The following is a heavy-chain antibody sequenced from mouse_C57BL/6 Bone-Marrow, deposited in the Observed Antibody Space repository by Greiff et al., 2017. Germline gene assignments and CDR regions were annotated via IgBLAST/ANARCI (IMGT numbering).Heavy chain of an antibody. D-gene: IGHD1-1*01. CDR2: INPSNGGT. V-gene: IGHV1-53*01. CDR3: ARKSGYGTPAYFDY. J-gene: IGHJ2*01. Sequence: VQLQQSGTELVKPGASVKLSCKASGYTFTSYWMHWVKQRPGQGLEWIGNINPSNGGTNYNEKFKSKATLTVDKSSSTAYMQLSSLTSEDSAVYYCARKSGYGTPAYFDYWGQGTTLTVSS. CDR1: GYTFTSYW.